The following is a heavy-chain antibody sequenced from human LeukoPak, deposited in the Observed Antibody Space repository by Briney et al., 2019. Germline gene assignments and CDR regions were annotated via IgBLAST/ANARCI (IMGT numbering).Heavy chain of an antibody. D-gene: IGHD2-2*01. J-gene: IGHJ4*02. CDR1: GGSFSGYY. CDR2: INHSGST. Sequence: SETLSLTCAVYGGSFSGYYWSWIRQPPGKGLEWIGEINHSGSTNYNPSLKSRVTISVDTSKNQFSLKLSSVTAADTAVYYCARERCLGPDYWGQGTLVTVSS. V-gene: IGHV4-34*01. CDR3: ARERCLGPDY.